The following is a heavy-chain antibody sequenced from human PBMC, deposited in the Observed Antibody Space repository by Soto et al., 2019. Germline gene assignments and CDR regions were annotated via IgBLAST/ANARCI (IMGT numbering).Heavy chain of an antibody. V-gene: IGHV4-39*01. CDR2: IYYSGST. D-gene: IGHD6-19*01. Sequence: PSETLSLTCTVSGGSISSSSYYWGWIRQPPGKGLEWIGSIYYSGSTYYNPSLKSRVTISVDTSKNQFSLKLSSVTAADTAVYYCAQGHIAVAGLDYWGQGTLVTVSS. CDR1: GGSISSSSYY. CDR3: AQGHIAVAGLDY. J-gene: IGHJ4*02.